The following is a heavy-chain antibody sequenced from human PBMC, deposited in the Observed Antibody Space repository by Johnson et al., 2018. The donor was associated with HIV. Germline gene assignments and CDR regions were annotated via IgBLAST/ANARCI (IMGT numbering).Heavy chain of an antibody. D-gene: IGHD6-6*01. CDR1: GFTFSSYG. CDR2: IWYDGSNK. J-gene: IGHJ3*01. V-gene: IGHV3-33*08. Sequence: QMHLVESGGGVVRPGGSLKLSCVGSGFTFSSYGMHWVRQAPGKGLEWVAVIWYDGSNKYYADSVKGRFTISRENAKNSLYLQMNSLRAGDTAVYYCARMKTARQNAFDVWGQGTMVTVSS. CDR3: ARMKTARQNAFDV.